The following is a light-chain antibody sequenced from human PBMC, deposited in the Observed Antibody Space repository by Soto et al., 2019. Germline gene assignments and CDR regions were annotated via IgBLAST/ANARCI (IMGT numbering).Light chain of an antibody. CDR2: GAS. CDR1: QSVSSGH. CDR3: QQYESFPPFT. J-gene: IGKJ2*01. V-gene: IGKV3-20*01. Sequence: IVLTQSPGTLSLSPGERATLSCRASQSVSSGHLAWYRQKPGQAPRLLIYGASTRATDTPDRFRGSGSGTDFTLTISRLEPEDFAVYYCQQYESFPPFTFGQGPKLEI.